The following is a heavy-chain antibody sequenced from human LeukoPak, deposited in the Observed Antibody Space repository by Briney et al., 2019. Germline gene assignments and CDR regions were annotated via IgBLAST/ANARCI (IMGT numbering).Heavy chain of an antibody. J-gene: IGHJ4*02. D-gene: IGHD2-21*01. CDR2: ITGSGGTT. CDR1: GFTFSSSA. CDR3: AKGYDESYCGGDCYFDY. Sequence: GGSLRLSCEASGFTFSSSAMSWVRQAPGKGLEWVSAITGSGGTTYYADSVKGRFTISRDNSKNTLYLQMNSLRAEDTAVYYCAKGYDESYCGGDCYFDYWGQGTLVTVSS. V-gene: IGHV3-23*01.